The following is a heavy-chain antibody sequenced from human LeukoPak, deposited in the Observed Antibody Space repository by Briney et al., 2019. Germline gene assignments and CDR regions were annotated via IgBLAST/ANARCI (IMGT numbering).Heavy chain of an antibody. V-gene: IGHV1-24*01. Sequence: ASVKVSCKASGYTFTSYYMHWVRQAPGKGLEWMGGFDPEDGETIYAQKFQGRVTMTEDTSTDTAYMELSSLRSEDTAVYYCATLYYDFWSGYYTGRTWFDPWGQGTLVTVSS. CDR3: ATLYYDFWSGYYTGRTWFDP. J-gene: IGHJ5*02. D-gene: IGHD3-3*01. CDR2: FDPEDGET. CDR1: GYTFTSYY.